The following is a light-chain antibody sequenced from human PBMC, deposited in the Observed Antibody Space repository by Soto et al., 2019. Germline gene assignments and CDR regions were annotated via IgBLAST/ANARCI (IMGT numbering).Light chain of an antibody. CDR3: QVWDSSSDQV. J-gene: IGLJ3*02. CDR1: NIGSKS. CDR2: YDS. Sequence: SYELTQPPSVSVAPGKTARITCGGNNIGSKSVHWYQQKPGQAPVLVIYYDSDRPSGIPERFSGSNSGNTATLTISRVEAGDEADYYCQVWDSSSDQVFGGGTTVTVL. V-gene: IGLV3-21*04.